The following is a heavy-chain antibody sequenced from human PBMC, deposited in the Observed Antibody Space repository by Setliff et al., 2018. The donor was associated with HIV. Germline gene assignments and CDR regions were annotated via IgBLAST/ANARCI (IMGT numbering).Heavy chain of an antibody. CDR3: TRRYCTSTSCSSPYDY. V-gene: IGHV3-21*01. CDR2: IGNSGSYI. J-gene: IGHJ4*02. Sequence: PGGSLRLSCAASGFTFSWYRMNWVRQAPGKGLEWVSSIGNSGSYIYYADSVKGRFTISRDNAKNSLYLQMNSLRAEDTAVYYCTRRYCTSTSCSSPYDYWGRGTLVTVSS. D-gene: IGHD2-2*01. CDR1: GFTFSWYR.